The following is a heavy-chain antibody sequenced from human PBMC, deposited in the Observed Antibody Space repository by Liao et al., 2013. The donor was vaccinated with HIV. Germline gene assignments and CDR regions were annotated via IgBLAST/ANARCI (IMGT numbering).Heavy chain of an antibody. V-gene: IGHV4-4*07. Sequence: QVQLQESGPGLVKPSETLSLTCIVSGGSVNNYYWNWIRQPAGKGLEWIGRIYSSGSTNYNPSLRSRVTMSVDTSKNKFSLNLASATAADTAVYYCARDCGGDCYVAPGEGYYFYYYMDVWGTGATVTVSS. J-gene: IGHJ6*03. D-gene: IGHD2-21*01. CDR2: IYSSGST. CDR3: ARDCGGDCYVAPGEGYYFYYYMDV. CDR1: GGSVNNYY.